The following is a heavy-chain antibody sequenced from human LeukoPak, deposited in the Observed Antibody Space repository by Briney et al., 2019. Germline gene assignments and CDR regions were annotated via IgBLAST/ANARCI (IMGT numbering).Heavy chain of an antibody. J-gene: IGHJ4*02. D-gene: IGHD5-24*01. Sequence: GGSLRLSCPASGFTFSSYWMTWVRQAPGKGLEWVANIKEDGSEKYYGDSVKGRFTISRDNAKNSLYLQMNNLRAEDTAVYYCVRAMGYWGQGTLVTVSS. V-gene: IGHV3-7*03. CDR1: GFTFSSYW. CDR2: IKEDGSEK. CDR3: VRAMGY.